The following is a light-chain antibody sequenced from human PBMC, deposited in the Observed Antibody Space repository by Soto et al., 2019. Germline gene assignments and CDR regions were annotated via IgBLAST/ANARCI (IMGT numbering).Light chain of an antibody. CDR2: AAS. J-gene: IGKJ4*01. Sequence: DILRPSPPYSLAVSLGERATIHCKSSQGVFYSSNNKNYFTWYQQTPGQPPQLLIYAASTRESGVPARFTGSGSGTDFTLSISSLQAEDVAVYYCQQFYSPPRTFGGGTKVDIK. V-gene: IGKV4-1*01. CDR3: QQFYSPPRT. CDR1: QGVFYSSNNKNY.